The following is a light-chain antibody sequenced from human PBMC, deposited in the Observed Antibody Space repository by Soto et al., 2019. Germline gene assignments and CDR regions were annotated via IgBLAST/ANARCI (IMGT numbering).Light chain of an antibody. Sequence: DVQMTQSPSSLSASLGDRVTITCRASQSISNYLNWYQQKPGKAPKLLIYAASSLQSGVPSKFSGSGSGTVFTLTISSLQPEDFATYYCQQNCRAPPTFGQGTKVEIK. V-gene: IGKV1-39*01. CDR2: AAS. CDR1: QSISNY. CDR3: QQNCRAPPT. J-gene: IGKJ1*01.